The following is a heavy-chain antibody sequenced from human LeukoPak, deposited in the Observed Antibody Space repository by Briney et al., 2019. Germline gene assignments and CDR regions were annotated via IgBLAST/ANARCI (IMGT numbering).Heavy chain of an antibody. D-gene: IGHD3-22*01. CDR2: ISYDGSNK. V-gene: IGHV3-30-3*01. CDR3: ASPKSIDYDSSGYYPYYFDY. Sequence: PGGSLRLSCAASGFTFSSYAMHWVRQAPGKGLEWVAVISYDGSNKYYADSVKGRFTISRDNSKSTLYLQMNSLRAEDTAVYYCASPKSIDYDSSGYYPYYFDYWGQGTLVTVSS. CDR1: GFTFSSYA. J-gene: IGHJ4*02.